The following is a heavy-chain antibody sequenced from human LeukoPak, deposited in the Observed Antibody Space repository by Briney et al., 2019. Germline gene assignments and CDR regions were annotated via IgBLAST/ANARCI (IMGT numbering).Heavy chain of an antibody. D-gene: IGHD1-1*01. CDR3: ARAPTPGIYYFDY. CDR2: IYYSGST. CDR1: GGSISSGGYY. V-gene: IGHV4-31*03. J-gene: IGHJ4*02. Sequence: PSETLSLTCTVSGGSISSGGYYWSWIRQHPGKGLEWIGYIYYSGSTYYNPSLKSRVTISVDTSKNQFSLKLSSVTAADTAVYYCARAPTPGIYYFDYWGQGTLVTVSS.